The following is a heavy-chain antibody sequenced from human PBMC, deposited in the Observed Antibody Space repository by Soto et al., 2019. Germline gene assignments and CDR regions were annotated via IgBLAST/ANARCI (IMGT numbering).Heavy chain of an antibody. V-gene: IGHV3-30-3*01. J-gene: IGHJ6*02. D-gene: IGHD1-1*01. CDR1: GFTFSNNA. CDR2: ISYDGSNK. Sequence: GGSLRLSCAASGFTFSNNAMDWVRQAPGKGLEWVAVISYDGSNKYIAESVKGRFTISRDNSKNTLFLQMNSLRAEDTAVYYCARGTTTSAFSAMDVWGQGTTVTVSS. CDR3: ARGTTTSAFSAMDV.